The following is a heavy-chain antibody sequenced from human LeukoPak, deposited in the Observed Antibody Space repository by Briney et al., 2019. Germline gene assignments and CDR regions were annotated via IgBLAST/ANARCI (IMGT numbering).Heavy chain of an antibody. Sequence: PSETLSLTCTVSADSIRNFYWNWIRQSPGKGLEWIGYIYQSGNTDYNPSLKSRLTMSIDTSKNQFSLNLSSVTAADTAVYYCARATYGSGSYYVVNFDYWGQGALVTVSS. CDR3: ARATYGSGSYYVVNFDY. V-gene: IGHV4-59*01. D-gene: IGHD3-10*01. CDR1: ADSIRNFY. CDR2: IYQSGNT. J-gene: IGHJ4*02.